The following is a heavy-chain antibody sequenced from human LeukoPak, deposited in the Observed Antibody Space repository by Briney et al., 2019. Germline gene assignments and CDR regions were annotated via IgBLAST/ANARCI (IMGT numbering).Heavy chain of an antibody. CDR2: ISSDGSST. D-gene: IGHD3-10*01. CDR1: GFTFSSYW. J-gene: IGHJ4*02. CDR3: ARAFGSGSYSF. Sequence: HTGGSLRLSCAASGFTFSSYWMHWVRQAPGKGLVWVSRISSDGSSTDYADSVKGRFTISRDNAKDTLYLQMNSLTAEDTAVYYCARAFGSGSYSFWGQGTLVSVSS. V-gene: IGHV3-74*01.